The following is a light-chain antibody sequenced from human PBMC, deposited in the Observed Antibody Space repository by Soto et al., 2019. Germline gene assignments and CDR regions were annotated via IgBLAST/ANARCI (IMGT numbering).Light chain of an antibody. Sequence: EIVMTQSPATLSVSPGERATLSCRASQSVSSNLAWYQQKPGQAPRLLIYGASTRATGIPARFSGSGSGTEFTLTFSSLQSEDFAVYYCQHYNNWPPETFGQGTKVEI. J-gene: IGKJ1*01. CDR1: QSVSSN. CDR3: QHYNNWPPET. V-gene: IGKV3-15*01. CDR2: GAS.